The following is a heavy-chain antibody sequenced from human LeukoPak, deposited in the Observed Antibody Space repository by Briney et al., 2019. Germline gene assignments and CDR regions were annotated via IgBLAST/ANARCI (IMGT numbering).Heavy chain of an antibody. CDR1: GGSISSGGYS. J-gene: IGHJ6*03. V-gene: IGHV4-30-4*07. D-gene: IGHD4-17*01. CDR2: IYYSGST. Sequence: SQTLSLTCAVSGGSISSGGYSWSWIRQPPGKGLEWIGYIYYSGSTYYNPSLKSRVTISVDTSKNQFSLKLSSVTAADTAVYYCARGGANDYGDPDLNYYYMDVWGKGTTVTVSS. CDR3: ARGGANDYGDPDLNYYYMDV.